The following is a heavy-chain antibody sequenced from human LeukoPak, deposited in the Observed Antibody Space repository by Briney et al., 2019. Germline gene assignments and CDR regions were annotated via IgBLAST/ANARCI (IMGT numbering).Heavy chain of an antibody. J-gene: IGHJ4*02. V-gene: IGHV4-39*07. CDR1: GGSISSSSYY. CDR3: ARDRNYYGSGSQN. Sequence: SETLSLTCTVSGGSISSSSYYWGWIRQPPGKGLEWIGSIYYSGSTYYNPSLKSRVTISVDTSKNQFSLKLSSVTAADTAVYYCARDRNYYGSGSQNWGQGTLVTVSS. CDR2: IYYSGST. D-gene: IGHD3-10*01.